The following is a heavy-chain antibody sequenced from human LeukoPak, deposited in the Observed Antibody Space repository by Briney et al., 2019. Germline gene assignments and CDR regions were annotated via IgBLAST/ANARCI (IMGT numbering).Heavy chain of an antibody. J-gene: IGHJ5*02. CDR2: IYYSGST. V-gene: IGHV4-39*07. D-gene: IGHD6-13*01. CDR3: ASGPNIAAAGTRFDP. Sequence: SETLSLTCTVSGGSISSSSYSWGWIRQPPGKGLEWIGSIYYSGSTYYNPSLKSRVTISVDTSKNQFSLKLSSVTAADTAVYYCASGPNIAAAGTRFDPWGQGTLVTVSS. CDR1: GGSISSSSYS.